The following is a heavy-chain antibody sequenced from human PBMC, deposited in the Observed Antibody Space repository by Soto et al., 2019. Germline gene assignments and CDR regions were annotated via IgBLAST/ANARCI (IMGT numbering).Heavy chain of an antibody. V-gene: IGHV4-31*03. Sequence: TLSLTCTVSGGSISSGGYYWSWIRQHPGKGLEWIGYISYSGSTSYNPSLKSRVTISVDTSRTQFSLKLTSATAADTAVYYCAHDRYWGQGTLVTVSS. CDR2: ISYSGST. CDR1: GGSISSGGYY. J-gene: IGHJ4*02. D-gene: IGHD1-1*01. CDR3: AHDRY.